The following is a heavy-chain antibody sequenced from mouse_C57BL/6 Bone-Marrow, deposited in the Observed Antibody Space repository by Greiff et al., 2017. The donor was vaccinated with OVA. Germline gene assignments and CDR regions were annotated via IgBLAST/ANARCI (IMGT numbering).Heavy chain of an antibody. Sequence: QVQLQQSGAELVKPGASVKMSCKASGYTFTSYWITWVKQRPGQGLEWIGDIYPGSGSTNYNEKFKSKATLTVDTSSSTAYMQLSSLTSEDSAVYYCARGRFTTVVGYYFDYWGQGTTLTVSS. CDR1: GYTFTSYW. CDR2: IYPGSGST. J-gene: IGHJ2*01. V-gene: IGHV1-55*01. D-gene: IGHD1-1*01. CDR3: ARGRFTTVVGYYFDY.